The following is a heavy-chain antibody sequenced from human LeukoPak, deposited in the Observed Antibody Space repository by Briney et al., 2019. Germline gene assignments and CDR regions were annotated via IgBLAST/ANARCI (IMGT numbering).Heavy chain of an antibody. J-gene: IGHJ6*02. V-gene: IGHV1-46*01. D-gene: IGHD5-18*01. CDR2: INPSGGST. CDR3: ASDRAPPAMAYEYYYDGMNV. CDR1: GYTFTSYY. Sequence: ASVKVSCKASGYTFTSYYMHWVRQAPGQGLEWMGIINPSGGSTSYAQKFQGRVTMTSDTSTSTVYMELSSLRSEDTAVYSCASDRAPPAMAYEYYYDGMNVWGQATTVTVSS.